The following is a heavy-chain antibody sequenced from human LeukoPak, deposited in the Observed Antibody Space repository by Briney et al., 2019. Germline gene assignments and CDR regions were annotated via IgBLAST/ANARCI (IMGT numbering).Heavy chain of an antibody. CDR1: GFTFSSYW. D-gene: IGHD6-6*01. CDR2: MKQAGNAK. CDR3: ARVSSSMGGAADY. Sequence: PGGSLRLSCAASGFTFSSYWMSWVRQAPGKGLEWVANMKQAGNAKYYVDSVKGRFTISRDNAKNSLYLEMNSLRAEDTAVYYCARVSSSMGGAADYWGQGTLVTVSS. J-gene: IGHJ4*02. V-gene: IGHV3-7*01.